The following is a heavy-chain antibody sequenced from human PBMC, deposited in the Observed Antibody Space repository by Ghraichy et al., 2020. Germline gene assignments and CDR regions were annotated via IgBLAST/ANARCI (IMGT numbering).Heavy chain of an antibody. J-gene: IGHJ6*02. D-gene: IGHD6-25*01. CDR1: GGSFSGYY. Sequence: SETLSLTCAVYGGSFSGYYWSWIRQPPGKGLEWIGEINHSGSTNYNPSLKSRVTISVDTSKNQFSLKLSSVTAADTAVYYCARVPKAVYGMDVWGQGTTVTVSS. CDR3: ARVPKAVYGMDV. V-gene: IGHV4-34*01. CDR2: INHSGST.